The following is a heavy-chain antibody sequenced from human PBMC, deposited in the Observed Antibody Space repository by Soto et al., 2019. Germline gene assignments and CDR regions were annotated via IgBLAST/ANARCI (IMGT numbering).Heavy chain of an antibody. CDR1: GYTFTSYD. CDR2: MNPNSGNT. V-gene: IGHV1-8*01. D-gene: IGHD3-10*01. J-gene: IGHJ5*02. Sequence: ASVKVSCKASGYTFTSYDINWVRQATGQGLEWMGWMNPNSGNTGYAQKFQGRVTMTRNTSISTAYMELSSLRSEDTAVYYCARAFGPGGSFCFDPWCQGTRVTVSS. CDR3: ARAFGPGGSFCFDP.